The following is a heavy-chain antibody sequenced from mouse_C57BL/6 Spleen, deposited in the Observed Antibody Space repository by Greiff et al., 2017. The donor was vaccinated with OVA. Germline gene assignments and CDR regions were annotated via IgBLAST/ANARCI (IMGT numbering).Heavy chain of an antibody. J-gene: IGHJ3*01. CDR3: ARYSSYDYDGAWFAY. CDR2: IDPSDSYT. Sequence: VQLQQSGAELVKPGASVKLSCKASGYTFTSYWMQWVKQRPGQGLEWIGEIDPSDSYTNYNQKFKGKATLTVDTSSSTAYMQLSSLTSEDSAVYYCARYSSYDYDGAWFAYWGQGTLVTVSA. V-gene: IGHV1-50*01. D-gene: IGHD2-4*01. CDR1: GYTFTSYW.